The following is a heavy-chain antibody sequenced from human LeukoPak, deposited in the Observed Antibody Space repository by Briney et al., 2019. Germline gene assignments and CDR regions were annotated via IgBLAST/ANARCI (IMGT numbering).Heavy chain of an antibody. J-gene: IGHJ3*02. V-gene: IGHV3-23*01. CDR3: ANGAAAFDI. CDR1: GFTFSSYA. CDR2: LSGSGGST. D-gene: IGHD4/OR15-4a*01. Sequence: GGSLRLSCAASGFTFSSYAMSWVRQAPGKGLEWVSSLSGSGGSTYFADSVKGRFTISRDNSKNTLYLQMNSLRAEDTAVYYCANGAAAFDIWGQGTMVTVSS.